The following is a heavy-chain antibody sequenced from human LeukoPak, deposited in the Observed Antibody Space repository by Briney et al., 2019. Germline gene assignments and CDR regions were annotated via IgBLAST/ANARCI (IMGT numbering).Heavy chain of an antibody. Sequence: ASVKVSCKVSGYTLTELSMHWVRQAPGKGLEWMGGFDPEDGETIYAQKLQGRVTMTTDTSTSTAYMELRSLRSDDTAVYYCARDHGFGYCSGGSCYNWFDPWGQGTLVTVSS. D-gene: IGHD2-15*01. V-gene: IGHV1-24*01. J-gene: IGHJ5*02. CDR3: ARDHGFGYCSGGSCYNWFDP. CDR1: GYTLTELS. CDR2: FDPEDGET.